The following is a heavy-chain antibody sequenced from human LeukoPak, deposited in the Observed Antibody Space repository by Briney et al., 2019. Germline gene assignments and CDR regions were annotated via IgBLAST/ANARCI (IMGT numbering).Heavy chain of an antibody. D-gene: IGHD6-19*01. J-gene: IGHJ6*02. V-gene: IGHV3-23*01. CDR2: ISGSGGST. CDR3: ARSQWLVLDYYYGMDV. CDR1: GFTFSSYA. Sequence: GGSLRLSCAASGFTFSSYAMSWVRQAPGKGLEWVSAISGSGGSTYYADSVKGRFTISRDNSKNTLYLQMNSLRAEDTAVYYCARSQWLVLDYYYGMDVWGQGTTVAVSS.